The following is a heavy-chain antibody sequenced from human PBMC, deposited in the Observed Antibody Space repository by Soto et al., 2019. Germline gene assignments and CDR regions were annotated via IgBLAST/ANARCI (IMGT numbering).Heavy chain of an antibody. CDR2: IYYSGST. V-gene: IGHV4-39*01. Sequence: QLQLQESGPGLVKPSETLSLTCTVSGGSISSSSYYWGWIRQPPGKGLEWIGSIYYSGSTYYNPSLKSRVTISVDTSKNQFSLKLSSVTAADTAVYYCARLALYSSWYGEGNDYWGQGTLVTVSS. CDR1: GGSISSSSYY. D-gene: IGHD6-13*01. CDR3: ARLALYSSWYGEGNDY. J-gene: IGHJ4*02.